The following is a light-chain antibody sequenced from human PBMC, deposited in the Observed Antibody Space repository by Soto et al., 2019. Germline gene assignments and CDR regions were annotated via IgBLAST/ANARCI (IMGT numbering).Light chain of an antibody. CDR3: QVWDNNYDHYV. CDR1: NIGGKS. Sequence: SYDLTKPPSVSVAPGQTARITCGGNNIGGKSLHWYQQKPGQAPVLVVYDDGDRPSGIPERFSGSNSGNTATLTIRRVEDGDEADYYCQVWDNNYDHYVFGNGTKVTVL. CDR2: DDG. J-gene: IGLJ1*01. V-gene: IGLV3-21*02.